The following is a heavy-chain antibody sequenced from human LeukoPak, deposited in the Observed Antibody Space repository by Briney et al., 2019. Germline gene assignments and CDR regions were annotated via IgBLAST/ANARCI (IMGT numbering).Heavy chain of an antibody. CDR2: ISSSSSYI. J-gene: IGHJ3*02. Sequence: GSLRLSCAASGFTFSSYSMNWVRQAPGKGLEWVSSISSSSSYIYYADSVKGRFTISRDNAKNSLYLQMNSLRAEDTAVYYCARPDEQQLVRDAFDIWGQGTMVTVSS. CDR1: GFTFSSYS. D-gene: IGHD6-13*01. CDR3: ARPDEQQLVRDAFDI. V-gene: IGHV3-21*01.